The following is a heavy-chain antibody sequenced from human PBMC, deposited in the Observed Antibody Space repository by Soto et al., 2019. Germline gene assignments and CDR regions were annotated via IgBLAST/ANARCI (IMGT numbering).Heavy chain of an antibody. CDR2: IYYSGST. V-gene: IGHV4-61*01. CDR1: GGSVSSGSYY. J-gene: IGHJ5*02. D-gene: IGHD3-16*02. Sequence: QVQLQESGPGLVKPSETLSLTCTVSGGSVSSGSYYWSWIRQPPGKGLEWIGYIYYSGSTNYNPSLKSRVTISVDTSKNQFSLKLSSVTAADTAVYYCATTDMITFGGVIFAWGQGTLVTVSS. CDR3: ATTDMITFGGVIFA.